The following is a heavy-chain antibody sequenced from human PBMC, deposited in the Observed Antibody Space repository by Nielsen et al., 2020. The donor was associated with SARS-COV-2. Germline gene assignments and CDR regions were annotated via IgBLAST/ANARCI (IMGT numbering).Heavy chain of an antibody. D-gene: IGHD1-26*01. V-gene: IGHV4-59*01. CDR3: ARGVGATIRSAFDI. Sequence: SETLSLTCTVSGGSISSYYWSWIRQPPGKGLEWIGYIYYSGSTNYNPSLKSRVTISVDTSKNQFSLKLSSVTAADTAVYYCARGVGATIRSAFDIWGQGTMATVSS. J-gene: IGHJ3*02. CDR1: GGSISSYY. CDR2: IYYSGST.